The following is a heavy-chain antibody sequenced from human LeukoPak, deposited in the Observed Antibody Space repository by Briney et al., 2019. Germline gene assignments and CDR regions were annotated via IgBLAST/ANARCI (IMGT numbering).Heavy chain of an antibody. V-gene: IGHV3-7*03. CDR2: IKEDGSEK. CDR1: GFIFSSYW. J-gene: IGHJ6*04. CDR3: ARRALRYCSSTSCPAQYYGVDV. D-gene: IGHD2-2*01. Sequence: GGSLRLSCAASGFIFSSYWMSWVRQAPGKGLEWVANIKEDGSEKYYVDSVKGRFTISRDNAKNSLYLQTHSLTAEDTAVYYCARRALRYCSSTSCPAQYYGVDVWGKGTTVTVSS.